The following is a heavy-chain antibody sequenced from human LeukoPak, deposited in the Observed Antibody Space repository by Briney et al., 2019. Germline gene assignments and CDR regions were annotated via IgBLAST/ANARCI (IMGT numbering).Heavy chain of an antibody. V-gene: IGHV3-30*02. J-gene: IGHJ5*02. Sequence: PGGSLRLSCAASGFTFSSYGMHWVRQAPGKGLEWVAFIRYDGSNKYYADSVKGRFTISRDNSKNTLYLQMNSLRAEDTAVYYCAKDLLPVYYDFWSGYYPWFDPWGQGTLVTVSS. CDR2: IRYDGSNK. CDR1: GFTFSSYG. CDR3: AKDLLPVYYDFWSGYYPWFDP. D-gene: IGHD3-3*01.